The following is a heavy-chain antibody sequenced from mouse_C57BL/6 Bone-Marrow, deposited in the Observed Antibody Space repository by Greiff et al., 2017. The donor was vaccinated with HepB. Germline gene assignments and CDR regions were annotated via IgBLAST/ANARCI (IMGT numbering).Heavy chain of an antibody. CDR3: ARTLITTVVARYYFDY. D-gene: IGHD1-1*01. J-gene: IGHJ2*01. CDR2: IYPRSGNT. CDR1: GYTFTSYG. V-gene: IGHV1-81*01. Sequence: VQLQQSGAELARPGASVKLSCKASGYTFTSYGISWVKQRTGQGLEWIGEIYPRSGNTYYNEKFKGKATLTADKSSSTAYMALRSLTSEDSAVYFCARTLITTVVARYYFDYWGQGTTLTVSS.